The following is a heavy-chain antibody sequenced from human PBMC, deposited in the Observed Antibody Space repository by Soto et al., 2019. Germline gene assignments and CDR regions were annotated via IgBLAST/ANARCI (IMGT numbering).Heavy chain of an antibody. Sequence: LRETLSLTCTVSGGSLSSYYWSWIRQPPGKGLEWIVYIYYSGSTNYNPSLKSRVTISVDTSKNQFSLKLSSVTAADTAVYYCARQATVTRVDYWGQGTLVTVSS. D-gene: IGHD4-4*01. CDR3: ARQATVTRVDY. J-gene: IGHJ4*02. CDR2: IYYSGST. V-gene: IGHV4-59*01. CDR1: GGSLSSYY.